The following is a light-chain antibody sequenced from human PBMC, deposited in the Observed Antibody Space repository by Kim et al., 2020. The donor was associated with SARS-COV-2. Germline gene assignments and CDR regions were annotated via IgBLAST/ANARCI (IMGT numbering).Light chain of an antibody. V-gene: IGKV1-39*01. CDR2: AAS. CDR1: QRIISN. J-gene: IGKJ5*01. Sequence: AVVGRVVITCRASQRIISNFFAYQQQPGEALTLLLYAASSLQSGGPSRSSGSGSGTDVTLTISSLQPEDFATYYCQQSYSTPPFTFGQGTRLEIK. CDR3: QQSYSTPPFT.